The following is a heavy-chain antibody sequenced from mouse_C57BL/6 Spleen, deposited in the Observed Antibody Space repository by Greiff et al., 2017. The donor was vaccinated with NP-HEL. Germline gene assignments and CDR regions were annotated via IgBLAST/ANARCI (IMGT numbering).Heavy chain of an antibody. V-gene: IGHV1-81*01. J-gene: IGHJ2*01. CDR2: IYPRSGNT. CDR1: GYTFTSYG. Sequence: QVQLQQSGAELARPGASVKLSCKASGYTFTSYGISWVKQRTGQGLEWIGEIYPRSGNTYYNEKFKGKATLTADKSSSTAYMELRSLTSEDSAVYFCVRNFDYYGVFDYWGQGTTLTVSS. CDR3: VRNFDYYGVFDY. D-gene: IGHD1-1*01.